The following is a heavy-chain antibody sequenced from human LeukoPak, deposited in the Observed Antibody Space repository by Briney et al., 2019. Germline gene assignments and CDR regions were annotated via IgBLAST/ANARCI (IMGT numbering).Heavy chain of an antibody. CDR1: GFTLSSYW. V-gene: IGHV3-74*01. Sequence: GGSLSLSCAASGFTLSSYWMHWVRQAPGKGLVWVSRIKSDGRKNYADSVKGRFTISRDNAKNTVSLQMNSLRAEDTGVYYCARAPSEIGGYYPEYFRHWGQGTLVIVSS. CDR3: ARAPSEIGGYYPEYFRH. D-gene: IGHD3-22*01. J-gene: IGHJ1*01. CDR2: IKSDGRK.